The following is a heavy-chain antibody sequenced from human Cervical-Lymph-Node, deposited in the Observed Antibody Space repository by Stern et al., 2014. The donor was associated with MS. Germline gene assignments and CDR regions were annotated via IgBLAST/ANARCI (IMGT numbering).Heavy chain of an antibody. D-gene: IGHD4-11*01. CDR3: ARDLDDYGNYNYFDR. J-gene: IGHJ5*02. V-gene: IGHV3-11*01. CDR2: ISASDDTV. CDR1: GFTLSDYY. Sequence: MQLVESGGDLVKPGGSLRLSCAASGFTLSDYYMSWFRQAPGKGLEWVSYISASDDTVYYAESVKGRFTISRDNAQNSLDLQMTGLRADDTAVYYCARDLDDYGNYNYFDRWGQGTLVTVSS.